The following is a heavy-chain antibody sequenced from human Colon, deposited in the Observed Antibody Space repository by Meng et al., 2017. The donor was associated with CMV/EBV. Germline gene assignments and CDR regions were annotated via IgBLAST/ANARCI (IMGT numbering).Heavy chain of an antibody. CDR1: GYTFTSYV. V-gene: IGHV1-18*01. D-gene: IGHD1-1*01. Sequence: FHLVQSGTAVKESVASGLVSCRSSGYTFTSYVINWVRQAPGQGLEWMGWISGSTGYTNRAQKFQGRVTMTTDTSTSTAYLALTSLTSNDTAVYYCARGRPNWSGVLDYWGQGTLVTVSS. J-gene: IGHJ4*02. CDR3: ARGRPNWSGVLDY. CDR2: ISGSTGYT.